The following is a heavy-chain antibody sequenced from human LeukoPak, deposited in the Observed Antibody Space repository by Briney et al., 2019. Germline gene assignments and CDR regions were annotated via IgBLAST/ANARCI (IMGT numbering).Heavy chain of an antibody. J-gene: IGHJ4*02. V-gene: IGHV3-7*01. CDR3: ARDPPAYYYDSSGYYYVRLGLDY. Sequence: GGSLRLSCAASGFTFSSYWMSWVRQAPGKGLEWVANIKQDGSEKYYVDSVKGRFTISRDNAKNSLCLQMNSLRAENTAVYYCARDPPAYYYDSSGYYYVRLGLDYWGQGTLVTVSS. CDR2: IKQDGSEK. D-gene: IGHD3-22*01. CDR1: GFTFSSYW.